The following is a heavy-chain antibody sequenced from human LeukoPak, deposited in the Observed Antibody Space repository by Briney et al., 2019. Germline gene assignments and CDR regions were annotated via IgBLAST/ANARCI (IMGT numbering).Heavy chain of an antibody. D-gene: IGHD4-11*01. V-gene: IGHV1-46*01. CDR3: TRDAPTAQGGY. Sequence: ASVKVSCKASGYTFTSYYMHWVRQAPGQGLEWMGIINPSGGSTSYAQKFQGRVTMTRDTSIRTAYMELSSLRSDDTAVYYCTRDAPTAQGGYWGQGTLVTVSS. CDR2: INPSGGST. CDR1: GYTFTSYY. J-gene: IGHJ4*02.